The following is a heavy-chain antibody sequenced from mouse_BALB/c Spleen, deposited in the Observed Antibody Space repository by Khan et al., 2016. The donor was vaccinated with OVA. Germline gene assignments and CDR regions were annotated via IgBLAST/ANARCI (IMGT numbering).Heavy chain of an antibody. Sequence: EVKLLESGPGLVKPSQSLSLTCTVTGYSITSGYAWNWIRQFPGNKLEWMGYISYSGGNSYKPSLKSRIFITRDTSKNQFLLQLNSVTTEDTATYYCARGNYYGYYFDYWGQGTTLTVSS. D-gene: IGHD1-1*01. CDR2: ISYSGGN. J-gene: IGHJ2*01. V-gene: IGHV3-2*02. CDR3: ARGNYYGYYFDY. CDR1: GYSITSGYA.